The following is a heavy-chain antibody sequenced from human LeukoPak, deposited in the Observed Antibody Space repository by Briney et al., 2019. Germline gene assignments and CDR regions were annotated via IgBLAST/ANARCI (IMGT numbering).Heavy chain of an antibody. V-gene: IGHV4-59*01. CDR3: ARVLRQTAAGGYDAFDI. CDR2: IYYSGST. D-gene: IGHD6-13*01. Sequence: PSETLSLTCTVSGGSISSYYWSWIRQPPGKGPERIGYIYYSGSTNYNPSLKSRVTISVDTSKNQFSLKLSSVTAADTAVYYCARVLRQTAAGGYDAFDIWGQGTMVTVSS. J-gene: IGHJ3*02. CDR1: GGSISSYY.